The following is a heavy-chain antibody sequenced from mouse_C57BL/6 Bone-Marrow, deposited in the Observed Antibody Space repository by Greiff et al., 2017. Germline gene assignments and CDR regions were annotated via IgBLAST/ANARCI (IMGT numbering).Heavy chain of an antibody. Sequence: QVQLQQSGAELARPGASVKLSCKASGYTFTSSGISWVKQRTGQGLEWIGEIYPRSGNTSYNEQVKGKATLTADKASSTAYMELRSLTSEDSAVYFCARRKDSAGYLFADWGQGTLVTVSA. J-gene: IGHJ3*01. V-gene: IGHV1-81*01. CDR2: IYPRSGNT. CDR3: ARRKDSAGYLFAD. CDR1: GYTFTSSG. D-gene: IGHD3-2*02.